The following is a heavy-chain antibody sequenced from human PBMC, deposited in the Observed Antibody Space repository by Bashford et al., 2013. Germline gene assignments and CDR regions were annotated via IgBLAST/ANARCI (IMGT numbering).Heavy chain of an antibody. V-gene: IGHV5-51*01. J-gene: IGHJ4*02. CDR3: ARSQSIVTSRRYFDY. D-gene: IGHD3-9*01. Sequence: WVRQMPGKGLEWMGIIYPGDSDTRYSPSFQGQVTISADKSISTAYLQWSSLRASDTAMYYCARSQSIVTSRRYFDYWGQGTLVTV. CDR2: IYPGDSDT.